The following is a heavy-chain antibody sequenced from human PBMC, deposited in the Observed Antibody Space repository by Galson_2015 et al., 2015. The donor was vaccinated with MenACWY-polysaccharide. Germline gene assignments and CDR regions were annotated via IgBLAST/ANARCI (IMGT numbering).Heavy chain of an antibody. CDR3: ARGGYSYPWTFDY. CDR1: GDSVSSHSAA. V-gene: IGHV6-1*01. D-gene: IGHD5-18*01. CDR2: TYYRSMWYN. J-gene: IGHJ4*02. Sequence: CAISGDSVSSHSAAWNWIRQSPSRGLEWLGRTYYRSMWYNDYAVSVKSRITISPDTSKNQFSLQLNSVTPEDTAVYYCARGGYSYPWTFDYWGQGTLVTVSS.